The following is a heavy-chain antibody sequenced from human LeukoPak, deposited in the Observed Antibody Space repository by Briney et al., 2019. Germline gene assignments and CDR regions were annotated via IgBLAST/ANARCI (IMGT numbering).Heavy chain of an antibody. CDR1: GFSFIGHSA. CDR2: IVVASGKT. V-gene: IGHV1-58*01. D-gene: IGHD3-3*01. J-gene: IGHJ3*02. Sequence: SVKVSCKASGFSFIGHSAVQWVRQARGQRLEWIGWIVVASGKTFYAQKFQERVTITGDMSTATAYMELSSLRSEDTAVYYCARERSGYYMSEVEGNDAFDIWGQGTMVTVSS. CDR3: ARERSGYYMSEVEGNDAFDI.